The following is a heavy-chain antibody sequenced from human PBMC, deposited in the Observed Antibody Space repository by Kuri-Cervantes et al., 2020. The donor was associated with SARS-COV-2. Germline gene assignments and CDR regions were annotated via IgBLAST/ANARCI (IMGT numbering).Heavy chain of an antibody. J-gene: IGHJ4*02. V-gene: IGHV3-23*01. CDR1: GFTFSSYA. Sequence: GESLKISCAASGFTFSSYAMSWVRQAPGKGLEWVSAISGSGGSTYYADSVKGRFTIYRDNSKNTLYLQMNSLRAEDTAVYYCAKDRSHSSVYYFDYWGQGTLVTVSS. CDR3: AKDRSHSSVYYFDY. CDR2: ISGSGGST. D-gene: IGHD6-19*01.